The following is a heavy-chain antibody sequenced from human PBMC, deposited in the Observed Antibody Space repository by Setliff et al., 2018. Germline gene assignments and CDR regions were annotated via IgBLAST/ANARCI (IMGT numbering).Heavy chain of an antibody. Sequence: SVKVSCKASGGTFSSYVISWVRQAPGQGLEWMGGIIPIFGTANYAQKFQGRVTITADESTSTADMELSSLRSEDTAVYYCASSRDYYFWSGYYSPLDYWGQGTLVTVSS. CDR2: IIPIFGTA. J-gene: IGHJ4*02. CDR3: ASSRDYYFWSGYYSPLDY. D-gene: IGHD3-3*01. V-gene: IGHV1-69*13. CDR1: GGTFSSYV.